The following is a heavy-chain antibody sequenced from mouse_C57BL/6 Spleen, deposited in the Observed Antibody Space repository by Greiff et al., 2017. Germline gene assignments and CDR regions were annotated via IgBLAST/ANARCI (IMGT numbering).Heavy chain of an antibody. CDR3: ARYPFYSNYVGYAMDY. D-gene: IGHD2-5*01. CDR1: GFTFTDYY. J-gene: IGHJ4*01. CDR2: IRNKANGYTT. V-gene: IGHV7-3*01. Sequence: EVQGVESGGGLVQPGGSLSLSCAASGFTFTDYYMSWVRQPPGKALEWLGFIRNKANGYTTEYSASVKGRFTISRDNSQSILYLQMNALRAEDSATYYCARYPFYSNYVGYAMDYWGQGTSVTVSS.